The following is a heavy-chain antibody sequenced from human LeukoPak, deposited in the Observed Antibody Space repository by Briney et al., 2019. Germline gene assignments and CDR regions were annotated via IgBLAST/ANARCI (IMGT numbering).Heavy chain of an antibody. J-gene: IGHJ4*02. V-gene: IGHV1-18*01. D-gene: IGHD3-22*01. CDR3: ARDSKVYYDSSGYHDY. CDR2: ISAYNGNT. Sequence: ASVKVSCKASGYTFSSYVISWVRQAPGQGLEWMGWISAYNGNTNYAQKLQGRVTMTTDTSTSTAYMELRSLRSDDTAVYYCARDSKVYYDSSGYHDYWGQGTLVTVSS. CDR1: GYTFSSYV.